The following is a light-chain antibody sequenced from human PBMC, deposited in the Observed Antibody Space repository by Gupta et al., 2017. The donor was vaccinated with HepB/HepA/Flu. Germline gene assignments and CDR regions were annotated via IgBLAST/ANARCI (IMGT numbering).Light chain of an antibody. CDR1: SSDVGSYNL. CDR2: DVS. Sequence: SALPQPASVSGSPGKSITISCTGTSSDVGSYNLVSWYQQHPGKAPELMIYDVSERPSGVSKRFSGSKSGNTASLTISGLQAEDEADYYCCSYAGSSTFWVFGGGTKLTVL. J-gene: IGLJ3*02. CDR3: CSYAGSSTFWV. V-gene: IGLV2-23*02.